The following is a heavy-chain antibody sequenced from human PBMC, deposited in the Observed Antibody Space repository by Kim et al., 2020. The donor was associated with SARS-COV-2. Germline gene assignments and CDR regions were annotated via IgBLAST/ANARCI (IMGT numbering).Heavy chain of an antibody. CDR3: ASPVAVAGTG. CDR2: ST. D-gene: IGHD6-19*01. J-gene: IGHJ4*02. V-gene: IGHV4-39*01. Sequence: STYYNPSLKSRVTISVDTSKNQFSLKLSSVTAADTAVYYCASPVAVAGTGWGQGTLVTVSS.